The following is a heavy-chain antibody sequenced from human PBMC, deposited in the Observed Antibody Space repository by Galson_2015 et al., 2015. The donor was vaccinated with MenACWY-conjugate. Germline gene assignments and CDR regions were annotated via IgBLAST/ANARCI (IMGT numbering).Heavy chain of an antibody. CDR3: AKIGGDFRSGSCPSGY. D-gene: IGHD3-3*01. Sequence: SLRLSCAASGFRFSGYDMHWVRQAPGEGLEWVALIRYVGIQKNYSESVKGRFTISRDNSKNTLNLQMNNLRAEDTAVYYCAKIGGDFRSGSCPSGYWGQGTLVTVSS. V-gene: IGHV3-30*02. CDR1: GFRFSGYD. J-gene: IGHJ4*02. CDR2: IRYVGIQK.